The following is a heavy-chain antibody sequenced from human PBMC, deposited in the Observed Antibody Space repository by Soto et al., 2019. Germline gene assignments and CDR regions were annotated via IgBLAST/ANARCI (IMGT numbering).Heavy chain of an antibody. CDR3: ARESGYSYGYNYYGMDV. Sequence: GTLRLSCAASGFTFSSYGMHWVRQAPGKGLEWVAVIWYDGSNKYYADSVKGRFTISRDNSKNTLYLQMNSLRAEDTAVYYCARESGYSYGYNYYGMDVWGQGTTVTVSS. J-gene: IGHJ6*02. CDR1: GFTFSSYG. V-gene: IGHV3-33*01. CDR2: IWYDGSNK. D-gene: IGHD5-18*01.